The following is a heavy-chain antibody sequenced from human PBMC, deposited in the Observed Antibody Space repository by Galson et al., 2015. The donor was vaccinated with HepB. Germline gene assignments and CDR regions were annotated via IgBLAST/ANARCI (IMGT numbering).Heavy chain of an antibody. Sequence: SVKVSCKASDSTYSTYALSWVRQAPGQGLEWMAWISLQTGTNHCAQRFEGRVTVSASKMTNTAYLELRDLRSDDTGVYYCARDHMTLPGYLDYWGQGTLVSVSS. CDR3: ARDHMTLPGYLDY. D-gene: IGHD1-1*01. V-gene: IGHV1-18*01. J-gene: IGHJ4*02. CDR2: ISLQTGTN. CDR1: DSTYSTYA.